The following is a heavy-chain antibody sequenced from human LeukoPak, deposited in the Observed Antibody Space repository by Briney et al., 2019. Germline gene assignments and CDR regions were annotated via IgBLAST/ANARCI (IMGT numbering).Heavy chain of an antibody. D-gene: IGHD6-13*01. CDR1: GGSFSGYY. CDR2: INHSGST. J-gene: IGHJ5*02. CDR3: ARGQRIAAAGGREFNWFDP. Sequence: SETLSLTCAVYGGSFSGYYWSWIRRPPGKGLEWIGEINHSGSTNYNPSLKSRVTISVDTSKNQFSLKLSSVTAADTAVYYCARGQRIAAAGGREFNWFDPWGQGTLVTVSS. V-gene: IGHV4-34*01.